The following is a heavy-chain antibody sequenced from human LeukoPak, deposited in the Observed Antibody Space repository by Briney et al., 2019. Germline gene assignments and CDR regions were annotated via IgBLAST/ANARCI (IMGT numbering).Heavy chain of an antibody. CDR1: GFTFRDNY. J-gene: IGHJ4*02. D-gene: IGHD3-16*01. Sequence: PGGSLRLSCVASGFTFRDNYMSWIRQAPGKGLEWVSHISSSGNIIYYADSVKGRFSISRDNAKNSLYLQMNSLRAEDTAVYYCARGGGAHSDYFDYWGQGTLVTVSS. CDR2: ISSSGNII. V-gene: IGHV3-11*04. CDR3: ARGGGAHSDYFDY.